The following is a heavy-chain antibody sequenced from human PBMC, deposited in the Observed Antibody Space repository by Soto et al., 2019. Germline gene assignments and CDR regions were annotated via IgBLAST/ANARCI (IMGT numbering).Heavy chain of an antibody. Sequence: PGGSLRLSCAASGPGFSASSMKWVRQAPGKGLEWVSLISWDGGTTYYADSVKGRFTISRDNSKTSLYLQMNSLRTEDTALYYCAKDSGGSSWWSGSYYAMDVWGQGTTVTVSS. D-gene: IGHD6-13*01. CDR1: GPGFSASS. J-gene: IGHJ6*02. V-gene: IGHV3-43*01. CDR2: ISWDGGTT. CDR3: AKDSGGSSWWSGSYYAMDV.